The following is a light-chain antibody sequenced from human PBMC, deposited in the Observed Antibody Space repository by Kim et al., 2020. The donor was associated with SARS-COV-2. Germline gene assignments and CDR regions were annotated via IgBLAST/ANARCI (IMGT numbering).Light chain of an antibody. CDR2: EVT. CDR3: CSYAGSSNLAV. Sequence: QSALTQPPSASGSRGQSVTISRTGTSSDVGGYNFVSWYQQHPGKAPKLMIYEVTKRPSGVPDRFSGFKSGNTASLTVSGLQAEDEADYYCCSYAGSSNLAVFGGGTKLTVL. V-gene: IGLV2-8*01. CDR1: SSDVGGYNF. J-gene: IGLJ2*01.